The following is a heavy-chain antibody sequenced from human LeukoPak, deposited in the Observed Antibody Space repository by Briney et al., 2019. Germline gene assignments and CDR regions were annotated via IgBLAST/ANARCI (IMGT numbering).Heavy chain of an antibody. CDR2: IWYDGSNK. CDR1: GFTFSSYG. Sequence: GGSLRLSCAASGFTFSSYGMHWVRQAPGKGLEWVAVIWYDGSNKFYADSVKGRFTISRDNSNNTLYLQMSSLRVEDTAVYYCARGRGSSRYYYYMDVWGKGTTVTVSS. J-gene: IGHJ6*03. D-gene: IGHD6-6*01. V-gene: IGHV3-33*01. CDR3: ARGRGSSRYYYYMDV.